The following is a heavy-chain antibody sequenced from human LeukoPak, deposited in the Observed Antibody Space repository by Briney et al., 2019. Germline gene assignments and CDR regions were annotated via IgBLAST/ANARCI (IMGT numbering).Heavy chain of an antibody. J-gene: IGHJ4*02. Sequence: SETLSLTCTVSGGSISSSSYYWGWIRRPPGKGLEWIGSIYYSGSTYYNPSLKSRVTISVDTFKNQFSLKLSSVTAADTAVYYCARQEGITIFGVGNWGQGTLVTVSS. CDR3: ARQEGITIFGVGN. D-gene: IGHD3-3*01. V-gene: IGHV4-39*01. CDR1: GGSISSSSYY. CDR2: IYYSGST.